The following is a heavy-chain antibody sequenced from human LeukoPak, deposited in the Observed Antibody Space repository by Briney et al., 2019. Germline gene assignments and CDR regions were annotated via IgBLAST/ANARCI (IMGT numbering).Heavy chain of an antibody. Sequence: PGGSLRLSCAASEFTFSSYEMNWVRQAPGKGLEWVSYISSSGSTILYADSAKGRFTISRDNAKNSLFLQMNSLRAGDTAVYYCAREKASTTGTTDYDYWGQGTLVTVSS. D-gene: IGHD1-1*01. CDR1: EFTFSSYE. CDR3: AREKASTTGTTDYDY. J-gene: IGHJ4*02. V-gene: IGHV3-48*03. CDR2: ISSSGSTI.